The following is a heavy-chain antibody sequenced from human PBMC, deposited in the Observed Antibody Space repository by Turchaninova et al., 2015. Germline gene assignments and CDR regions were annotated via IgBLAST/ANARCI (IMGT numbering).Heavy chain of an antibody. V-gene: IGHV3-23*04. CDR2: IGGSAHYT. J-gene: IGHJ6*02. CDR3: AKCRGSSAYGVEV. CDR1: GFTFSDFG. Sequence: EVRXVXYGXXLVQPXGSRXXSCXXSGFTFSDFGMTWVRQTPGKGLGWLSAIGGSAHYTDYADSVKGRFTISRDNSKNTLYLQMDSLRAEDTALYYCAKCRGSSAYGVEVWGQGTTVTVSS. D-gene: IGHD1-26*01.